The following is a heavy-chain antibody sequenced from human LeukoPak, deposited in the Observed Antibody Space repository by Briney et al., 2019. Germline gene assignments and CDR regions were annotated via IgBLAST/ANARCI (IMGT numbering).Heavy chain of an antibody. CDR2: IILIFGTA. J-gene: IGHJ4*02. CDR3: ARVGHWEDY. Sequence: ASAKVSCKASGGTFSSYAISWVRQAPGQGLEWMGGIILIFGTANYAQKFQGRVTITADESTSTAYMEMSSLRSEDTAVYYCARVGHWEDYWGQGTLVTVSS. D-gene: IGHD1-26*01. CDR1: GGTFSSYA. V-gene: IGHV1-69*13.